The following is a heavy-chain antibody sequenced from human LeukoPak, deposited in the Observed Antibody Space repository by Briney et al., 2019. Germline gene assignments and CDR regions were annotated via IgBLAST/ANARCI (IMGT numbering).Heavy chain of an antibody. V-gene: IGHV4-30-4*08. CDR2: IYYSGST. J-gene: IGHJ4*02. Sequence: SETLSLTCTVSGGSISSGDYYWSWIRQPPGKGLEWIGYIYYSGSTYYNPSLKSRVTISVDTSKNQFSLKLRSVTAADTAVYYCARITLFGVVIGWGQGILVTVSS. CDR1: GGSISSGDYY. CDR3: ARITLFGVVIG. D-gene: IGHD3-3*01.